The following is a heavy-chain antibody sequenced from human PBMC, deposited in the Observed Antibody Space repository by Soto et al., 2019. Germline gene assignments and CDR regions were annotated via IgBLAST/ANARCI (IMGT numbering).Heavy chain of an antibody. J-gene: IGHJ6*02. CDR2: IYYSGST. CDR1: GGSISSYY. Sequence: SETLSLTCTVSGGSISSYYWSRIRQPPGKGLEWIGYIYYSGSTNYNPSLKGRVTISVDTSKNQFSLKLSSVTAADTAVYYCARDYGWLGYYYGMDVWGQGTTVTVSS. CDR3: ARDYGWLGYYYGMDV. D-gene: IGHD3-22*01. V-gene: IGHV4-59*01.